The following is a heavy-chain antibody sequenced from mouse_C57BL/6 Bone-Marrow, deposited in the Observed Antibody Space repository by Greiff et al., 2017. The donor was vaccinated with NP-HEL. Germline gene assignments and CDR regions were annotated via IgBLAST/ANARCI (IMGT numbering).Heavy chain of an antibody. CDR1: CYTFTSYW. Sequence: QVQLQQPGAELVMPGASVKLSCNASCYTFTSYWMHWVKQRPGQGLEWIGEIDPSDSYTNYNQKFKGKSTLTVDKSSSTAYMQLSSLTSEDSAVYYCARGRGYEGYAMDYWGKGTSVTVSS. CDR2: IDPSDSYT. D-gene: IGHD2-2*01. J-gene: IGHJ4*01. V-gene: IGHV1-69*01. CDR3: ARGRGYEGYAMDY.